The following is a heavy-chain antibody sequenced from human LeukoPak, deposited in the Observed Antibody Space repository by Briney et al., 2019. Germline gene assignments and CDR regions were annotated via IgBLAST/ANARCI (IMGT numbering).Heavy chain of an antibody. V-gene: IGHV4-39*02. D-gene: IGHD2-2*01. CDR1: GASLGSSAYY. CDR3: AKCPNDAFDI. J-gene: IGHJ3*02. Sequence: PSETLSLTCTVSGASLGSSAYYWGWIRQPPGRGLEWIGSIYYSGTTYYNPSLKSRVTISVDTSKNHFSLKLSSVTAADTAVYYCAKCPNDAFDIWGQGTMVTVSS. CDR2: IYYSGTT.